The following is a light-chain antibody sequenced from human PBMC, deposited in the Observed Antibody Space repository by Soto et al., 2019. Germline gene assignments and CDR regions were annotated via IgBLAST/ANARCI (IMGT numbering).Light chain of an antibody. CDR3: CSYVGSYSVV. CDR1: SRDVGGYNY. J-gene: IGLJ2*01. Sequence: QSALTQPRSVSGSPGQSVTISCTGTSRDVGGYNYVSWYQQHPGKAPKLLIYDVTKRPSGVPDRFSGSKSGNTASLTISGLQAEDEADYYCCSYVGSYSVVFGGGTKLTVL. CDR2: DVT. V-gene: IGLV2-11*01.